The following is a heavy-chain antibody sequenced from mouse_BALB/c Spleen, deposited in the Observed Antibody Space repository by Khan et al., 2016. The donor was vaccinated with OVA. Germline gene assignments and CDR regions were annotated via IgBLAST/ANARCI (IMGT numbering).Heavy chain of an antibody. CDR3: ALELRGFAY. J-gene: IGHJ3*01. CDR2: ISYSGNT. D-gene: IGHD1-1*01. V-gene: IGHV3-8*02. Sequence: EVQLQESGPSLVKPSQTLSLTCSVTGDSITSGYWNWIRKFPGSKLEYIGYISYSGNTYYNPHLKSRISITPITYKSQYYLQLKSVTAEDTAPYYSALELRGFAYWGQGTLVTVSA. CDR1: GDSITSGY.